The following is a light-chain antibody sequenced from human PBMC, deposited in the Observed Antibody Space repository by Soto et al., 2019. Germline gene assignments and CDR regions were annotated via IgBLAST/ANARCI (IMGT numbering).Light chain of an antibody. J-gene: IGLJ3*02. CDR1: SSDVGSSNL. Sequence: QSALTQPASVSGSPGQSITISCTGTSSDVGSSNLVSWYQQHPGKAPKLMIYEGNKRPSGVSNRFSGSKSGSTASLTISGLQAEDEADYYCCSYASSSTLVFGGGTKL. CDR2: EGN. CDR3: CSYASSSTLV. V-gene: IGLV2-23*01.